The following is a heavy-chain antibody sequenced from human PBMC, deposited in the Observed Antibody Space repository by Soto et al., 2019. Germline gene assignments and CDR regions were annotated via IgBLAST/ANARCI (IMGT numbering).Heavy chain of an antibody. V-gene: IGHV3-23*01. CDR3: ARDSILLALDS. J-gene: IGHJ4*02. D-gene: IGHD1-1*01. CDR1: GFTFTSYT. CDR2: ISGSGGST. Sequence: GGSLRLSCAASGFTFTSYTMSWVRQAPGKGLQWVSAISGSGGSTCYADSVKGRFTISRDNSVNTLYLQMNSLRAEDTAVYYCARDSILLALDSWGQGILVTVSS.